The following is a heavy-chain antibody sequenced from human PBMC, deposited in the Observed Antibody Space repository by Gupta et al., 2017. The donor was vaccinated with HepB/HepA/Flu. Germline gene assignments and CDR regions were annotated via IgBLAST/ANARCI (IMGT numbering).Heavy chain of an antibody. J-gene: IGHJ4*02. D-gene: IGHD2/OR15-2a*01. CDR3: AKKSCNGLNCHVDS. V-gene: IGHV3-23*01. CDR1: GFTFTSYA. CDR2: IDVSGGIT. Sequence: EVQVLESGGGLVQPGGSLRLSCAASGFTFTSYAMHWVRQAPGKGLEWVSGIDVSGGITVYADSVKGRFTISRDNSKNTLYLQMNSLTAEDTAIYYCAKKSCNGLNCHVDSWGQGTLVTVSS.